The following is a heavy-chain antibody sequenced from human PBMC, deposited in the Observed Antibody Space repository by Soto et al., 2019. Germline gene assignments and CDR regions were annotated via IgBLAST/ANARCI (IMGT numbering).Heavy chain of an antibody. J-gene: IGHJ3*02. D-gene: IGHD6-19*01. CDR3: ARGGIAVAGTRGWADAFDI. CDR2: IIPIFGTA. V-gene: IGHV1-69*13. CDR1: GGTFSSYA. Sequence: SVKVSCKASGGTFSSYAISWVRQAPGQGLEWMGGIIPIFGTANYAQKFQGRVTITADESTSTAYMELSSLRSEDTAVYYCARGGIAVAGTRGWADAFDIWGQGTMVTVSS.